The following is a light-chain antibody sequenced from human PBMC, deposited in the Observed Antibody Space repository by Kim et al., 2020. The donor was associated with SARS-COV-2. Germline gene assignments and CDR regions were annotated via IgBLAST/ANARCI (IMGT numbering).Light chain of an antibody. CDR2: YDR. CDR3: QVYDNGNNPVI. Sequence: APGETATMTCGGDDIETKSVHWYQHKPGQAPVLVIHYDRDRPSSIPDRFSGSNTANTATLIITRAEAGDEADYYCQVYDNGNNPVIFGGGTKLTVL. J-gene: IGLJ2*01. V-gene: IGLV3-21*04. CDR1: DIETKS.